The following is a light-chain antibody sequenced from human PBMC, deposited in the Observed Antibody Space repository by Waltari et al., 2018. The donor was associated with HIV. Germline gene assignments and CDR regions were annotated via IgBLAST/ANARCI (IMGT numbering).Light chain of an antibody. V-gene: IGLV3-25*03. J-gene: IGLJ3*02. CDR2: KDS. CDR3: QSADSSGTYWV. Sequence: SYELTQPPSASVSPGQTARITCSGDALAKTYAYWYQQKPGQAPVLVIYKDSERPSGIPERFSGSSSGRTVTLTISGVQAEDEADYYCQSADSSGTYWVFGGGTKLTVL. CDR1: ALAKTY.